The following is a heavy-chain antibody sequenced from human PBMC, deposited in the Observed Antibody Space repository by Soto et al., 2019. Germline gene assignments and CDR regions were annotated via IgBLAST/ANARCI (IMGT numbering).Heavy chain of an antibody. V-gene: IGHV3-73*02. D-gene: IGHD3-22*01. CDR2: IRSKANSYAT. Sequence: EVQLVESGGGLVQPGGSLKLSCAASGFTFSGSTMHWVRQASGKGLEWVGRIRSKANSYATAYATSLKGRFTISRDDSQNTAYLQMNSLKTEDTAVYYCTRGKSYYYDSSGYDYCGQGTLVTVSS. CDR1: GFTFSGST. CDR3: TRGKSYYYDSSGYDY. J-gene: IGHJ4*02.